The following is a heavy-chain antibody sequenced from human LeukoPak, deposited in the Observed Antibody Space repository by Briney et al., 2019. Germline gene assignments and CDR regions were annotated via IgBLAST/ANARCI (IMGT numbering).Heavy chain of an antibody. D-gene: IGHD2-2*01. CDR3: ARDISLGYCNSTSCPDAFDL. Sequence: GGSLRLSCAASGFTFVSHGMHWVRQAPGKGLEWVAVTSYDGSDKNYADSVKGRFTISRDNSKNTLYLQMNSLRVEDTAVYYCARDISLGYCNSTSCPDAFDLWGQGTMVTVSS. V-gene: IGHV3-30*03. CDR1: GFTFVSHG. J-gene: IGHJ3*01. CDR2: TSYDGSDK.